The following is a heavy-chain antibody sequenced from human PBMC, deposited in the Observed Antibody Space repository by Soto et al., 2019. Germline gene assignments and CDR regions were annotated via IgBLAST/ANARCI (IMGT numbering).Heavy chain of an antibody. Sequence: QVHLQQWGAGLLKPSETLSLTCAVYGGSIGGYYWSWIRQPPGKGLEWIGEIDHSGSTNYIPSLKSRVTLSVDISKNHFSLKMTSVTAADTAVYYCARGRYGGGSNWGQGTLVTVSS. V-gene: IGHV4-34*02. CDR1: GGSIGGYY. J-gene: IGHJ4*02. CDR3: ARGRYGGGSN. D-gene: IGHD5-18*01. CDR2: IDHSGST.